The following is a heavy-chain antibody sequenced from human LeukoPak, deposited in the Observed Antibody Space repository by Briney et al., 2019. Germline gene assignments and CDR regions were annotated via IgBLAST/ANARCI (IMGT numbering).Heavy chain of an antibody. J-gene: IGHJ5*02. CDR2: ISYSGST. Sequence: SETLSLTCTVSGGSISSSSYYWGWIRQPPGKGLEWIGDISYSGSTYYNPSLKSRFTISVDTSKNQFSLKLSSVTATDTAVYYCASGGSSSWYRWFDPWGQGTLVTVSS. CDR1: GGSISSSSYY. V-gene: IGHV4-39*01. CDR3: ASGGSSSWYRWFDP. D-gene: IGHD6-13*01.